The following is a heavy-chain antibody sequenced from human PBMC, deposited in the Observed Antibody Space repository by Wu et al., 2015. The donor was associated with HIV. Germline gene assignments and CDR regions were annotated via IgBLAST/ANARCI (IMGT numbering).Heavy chain of an antibody. CDR2: IIPIFGTA. D-gene: IGHD6-6*01. CDR1: GGTFSSYA. J-gene: IGHJ4*02. CDR3: ASRLKLAPPTSEYFDY. V-gene: IGHV1-69*13. Sequence: QVQLVQSGAEVKKPGSSVKVSCKASGGTFSSYAISWVRQAPGQGLEWMGRIIPIFGTANYAQKFQGRVTITADESTSTAYMELSSLRSEDTAVYYCASRLKLAPPTSEYFDYWGQGTLVTVSS.